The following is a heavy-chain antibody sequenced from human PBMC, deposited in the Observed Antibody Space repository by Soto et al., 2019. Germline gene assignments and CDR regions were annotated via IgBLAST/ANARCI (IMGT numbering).Heavy chain of an antibody. CDR2: ISGSGGST. D-gene: IGHD3-10*01. Sequence: EVQLLESGGGLVQPGGSLRLSCAASGFTFSSYAMSWVRQAPGKGLEWVSAISGSGGSTYYADSAKGRFTISRDNSKNTLYLQMNSLRAEDTAVYYCAKDRGALLWFGESFDYWGQGTLVTVSS. V-gene: IGHV3-23*01. CDR1: GFTFSSYA. CDR3: AKDRGALLWFGESFDY. J-gene: IGHJ4*02.